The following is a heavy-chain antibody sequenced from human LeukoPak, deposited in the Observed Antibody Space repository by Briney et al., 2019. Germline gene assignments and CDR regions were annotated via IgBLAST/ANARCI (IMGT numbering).Heavy chain of an antibody. CDR3: ALNPLGYCSGGSCGVDY. D-gene: IGHD2-15*01. CDR2: IIPIFGTA. Sequence: ASVKVSCKASGGTSSSYAISWVRQAPGQGLEWMGGIIPIFGTANYAQKFQGRVTITADKSTSTAYMELSSLRSEDTAVYYCALNPLGYCSGGSCGVDYWGQGTLVTVSS. V-gene: IGHV1-69*06. CDR1: GGTSSSYA. J-gene: IGHJ4*02.